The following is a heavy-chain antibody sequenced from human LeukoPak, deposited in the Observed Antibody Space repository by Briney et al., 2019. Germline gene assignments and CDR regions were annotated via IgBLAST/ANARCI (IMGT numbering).Heavy chain of an antibody. D-gene: IGHD4-17*01. CDR2: IYYSGLT. CDR1: GASISSSSSS. Sequence: TSETLSLTCTVSGASISSSSSSWGWVRQPPGKGPEWIGSIYYSGLTYDNPSLKSRVSIPVDPSKNHFSLKVSSVTAADTAVYYCASGTFDDYGDYDRGDYFDHWGQGTLVTVSS. J-gene: IGHJ4*02. V-gene: IGHV4-39*02. CDR3: ASGTFDDYGDYDRGDYFDH.